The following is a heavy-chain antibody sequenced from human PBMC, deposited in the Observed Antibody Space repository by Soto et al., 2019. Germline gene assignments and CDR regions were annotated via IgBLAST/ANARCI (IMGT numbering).Heavy chain of an antibody. J-gene: IGHJ6*02. CDR2: IYSGGST. Sequence: RLSCAASGFTVSSNYMSWVRQAPGKGLEWVSVIYSGGSTYYADSVKGRFTISRDNSKNTLYLQMNSLRAEDTAVYYCARDSRWLQLPHYYYYYGMDVWGQGTTVTVSS. V-gene: IGHV3-53*01. D-gene: IGHD5-12*01. CDR3: ARDSRWLQLPHYYYYYGMDV. CDR1: GFTVSSNY.